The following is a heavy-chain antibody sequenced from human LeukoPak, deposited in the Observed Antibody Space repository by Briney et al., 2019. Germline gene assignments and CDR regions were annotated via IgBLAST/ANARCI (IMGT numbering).Heavy chain of an antibody. CDR1: GFTFSSYS. V-gene: IGHV3-21*01. D-gene: IGHD2-2*02. CDR3: ARDGLGYCSSTSCYTFDY. CDR2: ISSSSSYI. Sequence: TGGSLRLSCAASGFTFSSYSMNWVRQAPGKGLEWVSSISSSSSYIYYADSVKGRFTISRDNAKNSLYLQMNSPRAEDTAVYYCARDGLGYCSSTSCYTFDYWGQGTLVTVSS. J-gene: IGHJ4*02.